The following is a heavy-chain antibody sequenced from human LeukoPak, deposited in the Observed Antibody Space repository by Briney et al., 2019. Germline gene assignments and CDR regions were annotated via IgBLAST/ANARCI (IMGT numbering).Heavy chain of an antibody. CDR1: GFTFSSYS. J-gene: IGHJ6*04. CDR2: ISSSSSYI. V-gene: IGHV3-21*01. CDR3: ARDPNYYGSGNLYYYGMDV. D-gene: IGHD3-10*01. Sequence: GGSLRLSCAASGFTFSSYSMNWVRQAPGKGLEWVSSISSSSSYIYYADSVKGRFTISRDNAKNSLYLQMNSLRAEDTAAYYCARDPNYYGSGNLYYYGMDVWGKGTTVTVSS.